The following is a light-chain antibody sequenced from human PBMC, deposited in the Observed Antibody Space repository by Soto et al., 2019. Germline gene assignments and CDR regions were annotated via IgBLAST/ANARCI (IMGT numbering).Light chain of an antibody. CDR3: QQYGSSPRT. J-gene: IGKJ1*01. CDR1: QSVSNNY. V-gene: IGKV3-20*01. Sequence: EIVLTQSPGTLSLSPGERATLSCRASQSVSNNYLAWYQQKPGQAPRLLIYGASGRATGIPDRFSGSGSGKDFTLTISRLEPEDFAVYYCQQYGSSPRTFGQGTKVEIK. CDR2: GAS.